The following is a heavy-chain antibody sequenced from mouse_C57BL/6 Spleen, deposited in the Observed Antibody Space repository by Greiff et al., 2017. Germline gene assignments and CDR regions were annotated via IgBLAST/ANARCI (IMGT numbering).Heavy chain of an antibody. CDR1: GYAFTNYL. CDR3: AAIGDWYFDV. D-gene: IGHD3-1*01. V-gene: IGHV1-54*01. J-gene: IGHJ1*03. CDR2: INPGSGGT. Sequence: QVQLQQSGAELVRPGTSVTVSCKASGYAFTNYLIEWVKQRPGQGLEWIGVINPGSGGTNYNEKFKGQATLTADKSSSPAYMQLSSLTSEDSAVYFCAAIGDWYFDVWGTGTTVTVSS.